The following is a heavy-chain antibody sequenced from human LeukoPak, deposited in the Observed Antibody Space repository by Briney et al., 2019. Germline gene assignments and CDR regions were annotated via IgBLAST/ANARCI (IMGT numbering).Heavy chain of an antibody. D-gene: IGHD3-22*01. CDR3: AKKGDYYDSSGYTSY. J-gene: IGHJ4*02. V-gene: IGHV3-23*01. CDR1: RFTFSSYA. CDR2: ISGSGGST. Sequence: GGSLRLSCAASRFTFSSYAMGWARQAPGKGLEWVSAISGSGGSTYYADSVKGRFTISRDNSKNTLYLQMNSLRAEDTAVYYCAKKGDYYDSSGYTSYWGQGTLVTVSS.